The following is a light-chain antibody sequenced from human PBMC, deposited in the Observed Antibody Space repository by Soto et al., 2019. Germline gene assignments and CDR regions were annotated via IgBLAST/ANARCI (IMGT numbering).Light chain of an antibody. Sequence: QSVLTQPASVSGSPGQSITISCNGTSSDVGGYNYVSWYQQHPGKAPKLMIYDVSNRPSGVSNRFSGSKSGNTASLTISGLQAEDEADYYCSSYTGNTTLVFGGGTKLTVL. CDR2: DVS. CDR3: SSYTGNTTLV. J-gene: IGLJ3*02. V-gene: IGLV2-14*01. CDR1: SSDVGGYNY.